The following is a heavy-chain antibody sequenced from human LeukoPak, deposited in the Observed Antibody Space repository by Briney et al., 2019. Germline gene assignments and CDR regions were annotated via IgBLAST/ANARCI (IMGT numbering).Heavy chain of an antibody. Sequence: PGGSLRPSCAASGFTFSDYYMSWIRQAPGKGLEWVSYISSSGSTIYYADSVKGRFTISRDNAKNSLYLQMNSLRAEDTAVYYCARVGAIVGAIDAFDVWGQGTMVTVSS. CDR3: ARVGAIVGAIDAFDV. CDR2: ISSSGSTI. J-gene: IGHJ3*01. D-gene: IGHD1-26*01. V-gene: IGHV3-11*01. CDR1: GFTFSDYY.